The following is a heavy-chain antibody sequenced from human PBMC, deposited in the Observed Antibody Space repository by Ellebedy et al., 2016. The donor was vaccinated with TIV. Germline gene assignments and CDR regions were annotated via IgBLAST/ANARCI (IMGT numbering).Heavy chain of an antibody. CDR2: IPGTGGRRNT. Sequence: GESLKISCSASGFTVSNNFMSWVRQAPGKGLEWVSTIPGTGGRRNTYYADSVRVPFTIYRDNSKNTLYLQMNSLRSEDTAVYYCAKDLKYSSGWFSLDYWGQGTLVTVSS. J-gene: IGHJ4*02. CDR1: GFTVSNNF. CDR3: AKDLKYSSGWFSLDY. V-gene: IGHV3-23*01. D-gene: IGHD6-19*01.